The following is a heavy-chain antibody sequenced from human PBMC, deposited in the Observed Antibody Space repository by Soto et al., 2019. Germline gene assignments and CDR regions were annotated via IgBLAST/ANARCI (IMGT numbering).Heavy chain of an antibody. Sequence: QVQLVQSGAEVKKPGSSVKVSCKASGGTFSSYTISWVRQAPGQGLEWMGRIIPILGIANYAQKFQGRVTLIAHKISTTGGMGLRTVSHDDSDVHYFARGRAGRSDYGISWYSDLCGCGPLLTVSS. J-gene: IGHJ2*01. V-gene: IGHV1-69*02. CDR2: IIPILGIA. D-gene: IGHD4-17*01. CDR1: GGTFSSYT. CDR3: ARGRAGRSDYGISWYSDL.